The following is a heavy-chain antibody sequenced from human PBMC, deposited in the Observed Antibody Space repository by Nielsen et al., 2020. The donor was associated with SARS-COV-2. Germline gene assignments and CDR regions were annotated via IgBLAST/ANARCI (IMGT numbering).Heavy chain of an antibody. D-gene: IGHD6-13*01. V-gene: IGHV3-48*04. CDR1: GFTFSSYS. Sequence: GGSLRLSCAASGFTFSSYSMNWVRQAPGKGLEWVSYISSSSSTIYYAESVKGRFTISRDNAKNSLYLQMNSLRAEDKAVYYCARGRIAAAGTWSNWFDPWGQGTLVTVSS. CDR3: ARGRIAAAGTWSNWFDP. CDR2: ISSSSSTI. J-gene: IGHJ5*02.